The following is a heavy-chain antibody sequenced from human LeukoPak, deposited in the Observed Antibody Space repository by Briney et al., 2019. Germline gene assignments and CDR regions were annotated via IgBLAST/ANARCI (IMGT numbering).Heavy chain of an antibody. CDR1: RYTFTSYD. CDR2: MNPNSGNT. J-gene: IGHJ6*02. Sequence: GASVKVSCEASRYTFTSYDINWVRQATAQGLEWMGWMNPNSGNTGYAKKFQGRVTMTRNTSISTAYMELSSLRSEDTAVYYCAVVPAAIGHYYYYGMDVWGQGTTVTVSS. CDR3: AVVPAAIGHYYYYGMDV. V-gene: IGHV1-8*01. D-gene: IGHD2-2*01.